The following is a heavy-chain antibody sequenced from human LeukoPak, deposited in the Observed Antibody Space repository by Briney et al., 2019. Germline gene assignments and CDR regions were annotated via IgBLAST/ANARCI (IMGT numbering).Heavy chain of an antibody. D-gene: IGHD5-18*01. CDR2: VNHSGST. V-gene: IGHV4-34*01. J-gene: IGHJ4*02. CDR3: ARNTATFRVDY. Sequence: GSLRLSCAASGFTFSDYYMSWIRQPPGKGLEWIGEVNHSGSTNYNPSLKSRVTISVDTSKNQFSLKLSSVTAADTAVYYCARNTATFRVDYWGQGTLVTVSS. CDR1: GFTFSDYY.